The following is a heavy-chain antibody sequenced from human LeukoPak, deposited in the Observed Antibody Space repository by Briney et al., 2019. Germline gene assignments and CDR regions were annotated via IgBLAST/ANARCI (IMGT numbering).Heavy chain of an antibody. V-gene: IGHV6-1*01. Sequence: SQTLSLTCAISGDSVSRDSIAWNWIRQSPSRGLEWLGRTYYRSAWYNDYAVSVKGRITINPDTSKNQFSLQLNSVTPEDTAVYYCARGTGWPQFDYWGQGTLVTVSS. D-gene: IGHD6-19*01. CDR3: ARGTGWPQFDY. CDR1: GDSVSRDSIA. CDR2: TYYRSAWYN. J-gene: IGHJ4*02.